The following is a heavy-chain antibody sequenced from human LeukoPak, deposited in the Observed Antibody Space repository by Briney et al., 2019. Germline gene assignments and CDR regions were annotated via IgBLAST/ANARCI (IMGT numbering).Heavy chain of an antibody. CDR2: ISGSGGST. CDR3: ARGDPYGDYVDY. CDR1: GFTFSSYA. J-gene: IGHJ4*02. Sequence: SGGSLRLSCAASGFTFSSYAMSWVRQAPGKGLEWVSAISGSGGSTYYADSVKGRFTISRDNSKNTLYLQMNSLRVEDTAVYYCARGDPYGDYVDYWGQGTLVTVSS. D-gene: IGHD4-17*01. V-gene: IGHV3-23*01.